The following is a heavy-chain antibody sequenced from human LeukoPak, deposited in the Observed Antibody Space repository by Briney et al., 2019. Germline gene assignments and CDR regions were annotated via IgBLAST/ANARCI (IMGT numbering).Heavy chain of an antibody. CDR2: INGDGRNI. Sequence: PGGSLRLSCVASGFTFSSYWMHWVRQDPRKGLVWVSRINGDGRNINYADSVRGRFTISRDNAKNTLYLEMNSLRAEDTALYYCVRDTSSYFDFWGQGTLVTVSS. J-gene: IGHJ4*02. CDR3: VRDTSSYFDF. V-gene: IGHV3-74*01. CDR1: GFTFSSYW.